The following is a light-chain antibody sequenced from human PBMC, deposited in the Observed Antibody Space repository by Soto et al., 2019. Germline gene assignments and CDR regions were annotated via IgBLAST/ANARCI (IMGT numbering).Light chain of an antibody. V-gene: IGLV2-11*01. CDR1: TSDVGGYNY. CDR2: DVS. CDR3: CSYAGSYWV. J-gene: IGLJ3*02. Sequence: QSALTQPRSVSGSPGQSVTISYTGTTSDVGGYNYVSWYQQHPGKAPKLIIYDVSKRPSGVPDRFSGSKSGNTASLTISGLQAEDEADYYCCSYAGSYWVFGGGTKLTVL.